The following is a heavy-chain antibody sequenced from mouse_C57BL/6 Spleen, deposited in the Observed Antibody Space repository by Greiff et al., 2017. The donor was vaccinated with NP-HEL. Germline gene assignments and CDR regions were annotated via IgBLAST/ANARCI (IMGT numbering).Heavy chain of an antibody. D-gene: IGHD4-1*02. V-gene: IGHV5-4*01. CDR2: ISDGGSYT. CDR3: ARYPTETLYFDY. Sequence: EVQVVESGGGLVKPGGSLKLSCAASGFTFSSYAMSWVRQTPEKRLEWVATISDGGSYTYYPDNVKGRFTISRDNAKNNLYLQMSHLKSEDTAMYYCARYPTETLYFDYWGQGTTLTVSS. CDR1: GFTFSSYA. J-gene: IGHJ2*01.